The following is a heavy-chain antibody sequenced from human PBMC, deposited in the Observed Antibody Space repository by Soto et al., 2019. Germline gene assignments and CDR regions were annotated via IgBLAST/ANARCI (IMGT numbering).Heavy chain of an antibody. Sequence: PGGSLRLSCAASGFTFTSYWLSWVRQAPGKGLEWVANIKQDGSEKYYVDSVKGRFTIPRDNAKNSMYLQMNSLRAEDTAVYYCAKAPRDYFDYWGQGTLVTVSS. J-gene: IGHJ4*02. CDR1: GFTFTSYW. V-gene: IGHV3-7*03. CDR2: IKQDGSEK. CDR3: AKAPRDYFDY.